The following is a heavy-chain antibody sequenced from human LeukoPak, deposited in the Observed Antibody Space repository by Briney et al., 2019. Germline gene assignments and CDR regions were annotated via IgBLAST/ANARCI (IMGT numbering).Heavy chain of an antibody. Sequence: SETLSLTCTVSGGSISSSSYYWSWIRQPPGKGLEWIGYIYYSGSTNYNPSLKSRVTISVDTSKNQFSLKLSSVTAADTAVYYCARVGPHCSSTSCYTFDYYYYMDVWGKGTTVTVSS. V-gene: IGHV4-61*01. CDR3: ARVGPHCSSTSCYTFDYYYYMDV. J-gene: IGHJ6*03. CDR1: GGSISSSSYY. CDR2: IYYSGST. D-gene: IGHD2-2*02.